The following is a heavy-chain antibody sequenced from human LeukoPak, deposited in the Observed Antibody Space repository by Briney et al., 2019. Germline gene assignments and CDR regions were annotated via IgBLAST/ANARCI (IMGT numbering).Heavy chain of an antibody. D-gene: IGHD3-3*01. V-gene: IGHV3-7*01. CDR2: IKHDGSEK. J-gene: IGHJ4*02. CDR1: GFTFSTYW. Sequence: PGGSLRLSCAVPGFTFSTYWMSWVRQAPGKGLEWVANIKHDGSEKYYVDSVKGRFTISRDNAENSLYLQLNSLRAEDTAVYCCARSPTYYDFWSGYKFIDYWGQGTLVTVSS. CDR3: ARSPTYYDFWSGYKFIDY.